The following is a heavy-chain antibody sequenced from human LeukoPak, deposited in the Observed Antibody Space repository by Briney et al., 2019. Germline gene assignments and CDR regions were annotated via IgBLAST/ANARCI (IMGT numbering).Heavy chain of an antibody. CDR3: ERNAPFDY. J-gene: IGHJ4*02. CDR2: INQDGSEK. CDR1: GFTYSTYW. V-gene: IGHV3-7*01. Sequence: PGGSLRLSCAASGFTYSTYWMSWVRQAPGKGLEWVANINQDGSEKYYVDAVRGRFTIPRDNAQNSLSLQMNSLRGEDTAVYYCERNAPFDYWGQGTLVTVSS.